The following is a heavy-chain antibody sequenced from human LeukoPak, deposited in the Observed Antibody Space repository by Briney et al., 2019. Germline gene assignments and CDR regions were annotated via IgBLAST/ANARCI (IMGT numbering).Heavy chain of an antibody. CDR3: ARDREWFGELLEDY. CDR1: GFTFSSYA. CDR2: ISSSSSYI. Sequence: PGGSLRLSCAASGFTFSSYAMSWVRQAPGKGLEWVSSISSSSSYIYYADSVKGRFTISRDNAKNSLYLQMNSLRAEDTAVYYCARDREWFGELLEDYWGQGTLVTVSS. J-gene: IGHJ4*02. D-gene: IGHD3-10*01. V-gene: IGHV3-21*01.